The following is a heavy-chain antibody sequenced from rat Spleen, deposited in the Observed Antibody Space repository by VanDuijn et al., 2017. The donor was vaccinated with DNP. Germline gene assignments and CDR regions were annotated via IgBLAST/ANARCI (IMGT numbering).Heavy chain of an antibody. J-gene: IGHJ2*01. V-gene: IGHV2-30*01. CDR3: ARVNHGEYFDY. Sequence: VQLKESGPGLAQPSQTLSLTCTFSGFSLPSYNVHRVRPPTGKGLEWMGVIWTGGSTDYNSALKPRLSISRDTSKSQVFLKMNSLQTEDIATYYCARVNHGEYFDYWGQGVMVTVSS. D-gene: IGHD4-1*01. CDR1: GFSLPSYN. CDR2: IWTGGST.